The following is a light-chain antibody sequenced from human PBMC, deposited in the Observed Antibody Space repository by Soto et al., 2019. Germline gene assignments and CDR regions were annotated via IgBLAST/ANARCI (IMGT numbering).Light chain of an antibody. CDR3: SSFTSTNTWV. Sequence: QSVLTQPASVSGSPGQSITISCTGTRRDVGGYNYVSWYLQHPGKAPKLLIYEAFNRPSGVSDRFSGSKSGSTASLTISGLQAEDEGDYYCSSFTSTNTWVFGGGTQLTVL. V-gene: IGLV2-14*01. J-gene: IGLJ3*02. CDR2: EAF. CDR1: RRDVGGYNY.